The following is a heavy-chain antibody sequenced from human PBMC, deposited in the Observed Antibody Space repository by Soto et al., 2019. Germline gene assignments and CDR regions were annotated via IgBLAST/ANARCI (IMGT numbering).Heavy chain of an antibody. J-gene: IGHJ4*02. CDR3: ARVLHCSSTSCYYFDY. D-gene: IGHD2-2*01. Sequence: PSETLSLTCTVSGGSISSGDYYWSWIRHPPGKGLEWIGYIYYSGSTYYNPSLKSRVTISVDTSKNQFSLKLSSVTAADTAVYYCARVLHCSSTSCYYFDYWGQGTLVTVS. V-gene: IGHV4-30-4*01. CDR1: GGSISSGDYY. CDR2: IYYSGST.